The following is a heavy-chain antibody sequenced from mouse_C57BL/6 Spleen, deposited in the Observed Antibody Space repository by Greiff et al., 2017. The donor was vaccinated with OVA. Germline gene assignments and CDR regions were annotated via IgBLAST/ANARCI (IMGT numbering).Heavy chain of an antibody. D-gene: IGHD1-1*01. V-gene: IGHV1-26*01. CDR2: INPNNGGT. Sequence: VQLQQSGPELVKPGASVKISCKASGYTFTDYYMNWVKQSHGKSLEWIGDINPNNGGTSYNQKFKGKATLTVDKSSSTAYMELRSLTSEDSAVYYCARGSPYYGSSYWYFDVWGTGTTVTVSS. J-gene: IGHJ1*03. CDR3: ARGSPYYGSSYWYFDV. CDR1: GYTFTDYY.